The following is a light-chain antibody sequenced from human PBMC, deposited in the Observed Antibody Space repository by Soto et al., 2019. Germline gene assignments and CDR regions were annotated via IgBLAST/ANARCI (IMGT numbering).Light chain of an antibody. CDR1: QSVLYSSNNKNY. Sequence: DIVMTQSPDSLAVSLGERATINCKSSQSVLYSSNNKNYLAWYQQKPGQPPKLLIYWASTRESGVPDRFSGSGSGTDFTLTISSLQAEDVAVYYCQQYYVTALTFGGGTKVENK. J-gene: IGKJ4*01. CDR3: QQYYVTALT. V-gene: IGKV4-1*01. CDR2: WAS.